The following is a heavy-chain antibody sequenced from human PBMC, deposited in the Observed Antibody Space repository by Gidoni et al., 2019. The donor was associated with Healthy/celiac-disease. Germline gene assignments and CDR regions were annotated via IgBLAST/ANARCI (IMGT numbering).Heavy chain of an antibody. CDR3: AKGAPYYDSSGYGSFDY. Sequence: QVQLVESGGGVVQPGGSMRLSCAASGFTFSRYGRHWVREAPGKGLGWVAFIRYDGSNKYYADSVKGRFTISRDNSKNTLYLQMNSLRAEDTAVYYCAKGAPYYDSSGYGSFDYWGQGTLVTVSS. J-gene: IGHJ4*02. D-gene: IGHD3-22*01. V-gene: IGHV3-30*02. CDR1: GFTFSRYG. CDR2: IRYDGSNK.